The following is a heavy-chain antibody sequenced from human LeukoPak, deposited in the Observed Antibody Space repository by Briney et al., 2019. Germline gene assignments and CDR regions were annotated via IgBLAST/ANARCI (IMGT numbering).Heavy chain of an antibody. CDR3: ARGIAEAGFAFDY. D-gene: IGHD6-13*01. V-gene: IGHV4-59*01. CDR2: IYYSGST. J-gene: IGHJ4*02. Sequence: PSETLSLTCTVSGGSISSYYWSWIRQPPGNGLEWIGYIYYSGSTNYNPSLKSRVTISVDTSKNQFSLKLSSVTAADTAVYYCARGIAEAGFAFDYWGQGTLVTVSS. CDR1: GGSISSYY.